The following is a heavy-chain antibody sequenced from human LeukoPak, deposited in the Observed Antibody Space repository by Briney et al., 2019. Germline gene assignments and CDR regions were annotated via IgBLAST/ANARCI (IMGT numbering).Heavy chain of an antibody. J-gene: IGHJ4*02. D-gene: IGHD1-26*01. CDR2: INHSGST. CDR1: GGSFSGYY. Sequence: SETLPLTCAVYGGSFSGYYWSWIRQSPGKGLEWIGEINHSGSTNSNPSLKSRVTISVDASKNQFSLKLTSVTAADTAVYYCARGGWELPEGSLDYWGQGSLVTVSS. V-gene: IGHV4-34*01. CDR3: ARGGWELPEGSLDY.